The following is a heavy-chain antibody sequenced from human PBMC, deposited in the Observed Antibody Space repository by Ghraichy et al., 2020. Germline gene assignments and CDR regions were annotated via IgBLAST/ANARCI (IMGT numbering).Heavy chain of an antibody. V-gene: IGHV1-3*01. Sequence: ASVKVSCQASGYTFTTYAMHWVRQAPGQRPEWMGWISAGNDKTQYSEKFQGRITITRDTSASTAYMDLSSLRSEDTAVYYCARSPGSWPYFDFWGQGTLVTVSA. J-gene: IGHJ4*02. CDR3: ARSPGSWPYFDF. D-gene: IGHD6-19*01. CDR1: GYTFTTYA. CDR2: ISAGNDKT.